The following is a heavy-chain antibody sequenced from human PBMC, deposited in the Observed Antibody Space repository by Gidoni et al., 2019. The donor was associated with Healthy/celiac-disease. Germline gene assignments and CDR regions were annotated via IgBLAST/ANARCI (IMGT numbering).Heavy chain of an antibody. D-gene: IGHD2-15*01. CDR3: ARDRVEDIVVVVAAPVDY. CDR2: ISSSSSYI. CDR1: GFTFSSYS. V-gene: IGHV3-21*01. Sequence: EVQLVESGGGLVKPGGSLRLSCAASGFTFSSYSMNWVRQAPGKGLEWVSSISSSSSYIYYADSVKGRFTISRDNAKNSLYLQMNSLRAEDTAVYYCARDRVEDIVVVVAAPVDYWGQGTLVTVSS. J-gene: IGHJ4*02.